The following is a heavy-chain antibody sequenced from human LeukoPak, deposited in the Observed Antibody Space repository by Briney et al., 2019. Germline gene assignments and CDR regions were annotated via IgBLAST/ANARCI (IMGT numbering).Heavy chain of an antibody. J-gene: IGHJ3*02. Sequence: ASVKVSCKASGYTFTSYGISWVRQAPGQGLECMAWINTNTGNPTYAQGFTGRFVFSLDTSISTAYLHISGLKAEDTAVYYCARDGLRSCTSSSCYPGEDAFDIWGQGTMVTVSS. D-gene: IGHD2-2*01. CDR2: INTNTGNP. CDR3: ARDGLRSCTSSSCYPGEDAFDI. CDR1: GYTFTSYG. V-gene: IGHV7-4-1*02.